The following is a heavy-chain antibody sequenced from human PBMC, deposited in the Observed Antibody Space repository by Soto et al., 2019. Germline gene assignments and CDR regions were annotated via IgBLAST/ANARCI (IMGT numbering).Heavy chain of an antibody. J-gene: IGHJ4*02. Sequence: QVQLVESGGGVVQPGRSLRLSCAASGFTFSSYAMHWVRQAPGKGLEWVAVISYDGSNKYYADSVKGRFTISRDNSKNTLYLQMNRLRAEDTAVYYCARETYSSGWTPTFDYWGQGTLVTVSS. D-gene: IGHD6-19*01. CDR3: ARETYSSGWTPTFDY. CDR1: GFTFSSYA. CDR2: ISYDGSNK. V-gene: IGHV3-30-3*01.